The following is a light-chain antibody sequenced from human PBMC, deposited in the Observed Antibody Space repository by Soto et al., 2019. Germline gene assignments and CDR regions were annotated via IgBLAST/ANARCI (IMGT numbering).Light chain of an antibody. CDR2: GAS. J-gene: IGKJ1*01. CDR1: QSVSSN. V-gene: IGKV3-15*01. Sequence: EIVMTQSPATLSVSPGERATLSCRASQSVSSNLAWYQQKPGQAPRLLIYGASTRATGIPARFSGSGSGTDVTLTNSSLQSEDFAVYYGQQYNNWPPWTFGQGTKVEIK. CDR3: QQYNNWPPWT.